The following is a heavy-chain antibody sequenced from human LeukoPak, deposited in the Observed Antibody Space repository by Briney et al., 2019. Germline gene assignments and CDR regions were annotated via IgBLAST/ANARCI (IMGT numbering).Heavy chain of an antibody. CDR2: IYYSGST. J-gene: IGHJ3*02. Sequence: SETLSLTCTVSGGSISSYYWSWIRQPPGKGLEWIGYIYYSGSTNYNPSPKSRVTISVDTSKNQFSLKLSSVTAADTAVYYCARGYYYDSSGYPDAFDIWGQGTMVTVSS. D-gene: IGHD3-22*01. V-gene: IGHV4-59*01. CDR3: ARGYYYDSSGYPDAFDI. CDR1: GGSISSYY.